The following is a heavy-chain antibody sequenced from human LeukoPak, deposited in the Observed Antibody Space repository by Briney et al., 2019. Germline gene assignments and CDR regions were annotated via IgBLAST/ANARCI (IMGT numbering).Heavy chain of an antibody. V-gene: IGHV7-4-1*02. Sequence: AASVKVSCKASGGTFSSYAMNWVRQAPGQGLEWMGWINTNTGNPTYAQGFTGRFVFSLDTSVSTAYLQISSLKAEDTAVYYCARDRYSYLFDYWGQGTLVTVSS. D-gene: IGHD5-18*01. J-gene: IGHJ4*02. CDR1: GGTFSSYA. CDR2: INTNTGNP. CDR3: ARDRYSYLFDY.